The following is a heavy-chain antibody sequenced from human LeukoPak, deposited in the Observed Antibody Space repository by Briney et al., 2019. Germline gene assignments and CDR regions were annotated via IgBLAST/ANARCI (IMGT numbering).Heavy chain of an antibody. D-gene: IGHD3-3*01. CDR1: GYTFTSYG. V-gene: IGHV1-18*01. CDR3: ARGDLGYNWFDL. Sequence: ASVKVSCKASGYTFTSYGISWVRQAPGQGLEWMGWISVYNGNTNYAQKFQGRVTMTTDTSTSTAYMELRSLRSDDTAVYYCARGDLGYNWFDLWGQGTLVTVSS. J-gene: IGHJ5*02. CDR2: ISVYNGNT.